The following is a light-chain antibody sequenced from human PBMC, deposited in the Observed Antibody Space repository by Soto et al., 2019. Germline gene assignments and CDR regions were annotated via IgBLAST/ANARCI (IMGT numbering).Light chain of an antibody. J-gene: IGLJ1*01. CDR3: AAWDDSLNGYV. CDR2: ANN. CDR1: SSNIGSNT. Sequence: QSPLTQPPSASGTPGQRVTISCSGSSSNIGSNTVNWYQQLPGTAPKLLIHANNQRPSGVPDRFSGSKSGTSASLAISWLQSEEADYYCAAWDDSLNGYVFGTGTKVT. V-gene: IGLV1-44*01.